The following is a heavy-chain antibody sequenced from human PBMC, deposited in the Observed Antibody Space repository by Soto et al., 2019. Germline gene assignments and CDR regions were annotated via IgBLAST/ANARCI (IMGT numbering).Heavy chain of an antibody. CDR3: AKKNPHGDSNKAWLDP. CDR1: GGTFVSSA. V-gene: IGHV1-69*01. Sequence: QVQLVQSGAELKEPGSSVRVSCRVSGGTFVSSAFAWVRQSLGEGIEWMGGIVPIFGTTKYAEKFQGRVTISADESTRTAYLELSSLVLADTAVYFCAKKNPHGDSNKAWLDPWGQGTLVIVSS. CDR2: IVPIFGTT. J-gene: IGHJ5*02. D-gene: IGHD2-15*01.